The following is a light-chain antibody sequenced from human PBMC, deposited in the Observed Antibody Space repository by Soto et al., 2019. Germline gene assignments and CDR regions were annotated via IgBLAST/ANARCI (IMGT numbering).Light chain of an antibody. CDR1: QSVGSN. J-gene: IGKJ4*01. Sequence: EIVMTQSPATLSVSPGERATLSRRASQSVGSNLAWYQQKPGQAPRLLIYGASTRATGIPARFSGSGSGTEFTLTISSLQSEDFAVYYCQQYNNWPLTFGGGTKVDIK. CDR3: QQYNNWPLT. V-gene: IGKV3-15*01. CDR2: GAS.